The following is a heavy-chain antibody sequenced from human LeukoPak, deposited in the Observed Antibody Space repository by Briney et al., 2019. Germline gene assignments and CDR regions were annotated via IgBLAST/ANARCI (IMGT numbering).Heavy chain of an antibody. CDR2: IFPGDSDT. CDR3: ARRPLSAVIQNYFEY. D-gene: IGHD2-21*01. J-gene: IGHJ4*02. CDR1: AHSFANSW. Sequence: GESLKISCKGSAHSFANSWIAWVRQKPGKGLEWMGIIFPGDSDTRYSPSFQGQVTISADKSINTAYLQWSSLKASDTAMYYCARRPLSAVIQNYFEYWGQGTLVTVSS. V-gene: IGHV5-51*01.